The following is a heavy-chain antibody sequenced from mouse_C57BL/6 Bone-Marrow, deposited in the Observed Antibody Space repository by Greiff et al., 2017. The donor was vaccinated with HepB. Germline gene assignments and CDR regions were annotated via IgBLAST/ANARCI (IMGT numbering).Heavy chain of an antibody. CDR1: GYTFTSYW. Sequence: QVQLQQPGAELVRPGSSVKLSCKASGYTFTSYWMHWVKQRPIQGLEWIGNIDPSDSETHYNQKFKDKATLTVDKSSSTAYMQLSSLTSEDSAVYYCARSQSEVWGFAYWGQGTLVTVSA. D-gene: IGHD3-1*01. V-gene: IGHV1-52*01. J-gene: IGHJ3*01. CDR2: IDPSDSET. CDR3: ARSQSEVWGFAY.